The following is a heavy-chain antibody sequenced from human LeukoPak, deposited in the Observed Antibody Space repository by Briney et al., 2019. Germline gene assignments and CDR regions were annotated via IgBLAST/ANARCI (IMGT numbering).Heavy chain of an antibody. CDR3: ARGRTTYNWFDP. D-gene: IGHD1-7*01. Sequence: PSETLSLTCTVSGGSISSGGYYWSWIRQPPGKGLEWIGYIYHSGSTYYNPSLKSRVTISVDRSKNQFSLKLSSVTAADTAVYYCARGRTTYNWFDPWGQGTLVTVSS. CDR2: IYHSGST. V-gene: IGHV4-30-2*01. CDR1: GGSISSGGYY. J-gene: IGHJ5*02.